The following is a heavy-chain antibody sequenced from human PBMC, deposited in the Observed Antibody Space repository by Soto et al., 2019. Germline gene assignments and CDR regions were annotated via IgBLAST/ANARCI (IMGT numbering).Heavy chain of an antibody. J-gene: IGHJ4*02. Sequence: GGSLRLSCAASGFTVSSSYLTWVRQAPGKGLEWVAILYTGTDTVYADSVKGRFTISRDSSKNTLYLQMHGLRAEDTAMYFCARSRYTGTYSGTFLDYWRQGSLVTV. D-gene: IGHD1-26*01. V-gene: IGHV3-53*01. CDR3: ARSRYTGTYSGTFLDY. CDR1: GFTVSSSY. CDR2: LYTGTDT.